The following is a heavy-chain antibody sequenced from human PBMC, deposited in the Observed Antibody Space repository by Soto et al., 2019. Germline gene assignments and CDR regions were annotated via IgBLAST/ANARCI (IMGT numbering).Heavy chain of an antibody. D-gene: IGHD2-15*01. CDR1: GFTFSSYG. V-gene: IGHV3-30*18. CDR3: AKDRPIVVVVAATYPFDY. Sequence: QVQLVESGGGVVQPGRSLRLSCAASGFTFSSYGMHWVRQAPGKGLEWVAVISYDGSNKYYADSVKGRFTISRDNSKNTLYLQMNRLRAEDTAVYYCAKDRPIVVVVAATYPFDYWGQGTLVTVSS. CDR2: ISYDGSNK. J-gene: IGHJ4*02.